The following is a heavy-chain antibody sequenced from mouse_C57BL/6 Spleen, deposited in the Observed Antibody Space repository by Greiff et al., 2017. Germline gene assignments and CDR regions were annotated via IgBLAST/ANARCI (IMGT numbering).Heavy chain of an antibody. D-gene: IGHD1-1*01. CDR2: IDPSDSYT. Sequence: VQLQQSGAELVMPGASVKLSCKASGYTFTSYWMHWVKQRPGQGLEWIEEIDPSDSYTNYNQKFKGKSTLTVDKSSSTAYMQLSSLTSEDSAVYYCARVGSSYLYYYAMDYWGQGTSVTVSS. CDR3: ARVGSSYLYYYAMDY. J-gene: IGHJ4*01. V-gene: IGHV1-69*01. CDR1: GYTFTSYW.